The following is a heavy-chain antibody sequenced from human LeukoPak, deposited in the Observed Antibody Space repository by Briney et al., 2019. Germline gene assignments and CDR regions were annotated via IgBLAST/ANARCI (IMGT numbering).Heavy chain of an antibody. J-gene: IGHJ4*02. V-gene: IGHV1-2*02. CDR1: GYTFTDYY. CDR2: INPHSGGT. D-gene: IGHD6-6*01. CDR3: ARDSSYSSSLYYFEY. Sequence: ASVKVFCKASGYTFTDYYMHWVRQAPGQGLEWMGWINPHSGGTNYAQKFQGRVTMTRDTSISTVYMEVSRLRSDDTAVYYCARDSSYSSSLYYFEYWGQGTLVTVSS.